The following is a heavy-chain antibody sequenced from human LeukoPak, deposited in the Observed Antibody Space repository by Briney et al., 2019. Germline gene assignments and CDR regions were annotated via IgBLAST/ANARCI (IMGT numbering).Heavy chain of an antibody. V-gene: IGHV4-39*01. CDR3: ARRTAAAGYYFDD. Sequence: SETLSLTCTVSGDSISSTSYYWGWIRQPPGKGLEWIGSIYSSGSSPSYNPSLKSQVTISVDTSKNLFSLRLSSVTAADTAVYYCARRTAAAGYYFDDWGQGTLVTVSS. CDR1: GDSISSTSYY. CDR2: IYSSGSSP. J-gene: IGHJ4*02. D-gene: IGHD6-13*01.